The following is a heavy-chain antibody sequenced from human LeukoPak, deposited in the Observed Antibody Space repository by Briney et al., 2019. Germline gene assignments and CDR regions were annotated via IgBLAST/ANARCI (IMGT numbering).Heavy chain of an antibody. D-gene: IGHD2-21*02. CDR1: GGSFSGCY. J-gene: IGHJ4*02. Sequence: RSSETLSLTCAVYGGSFSGCYWSWIRQPPGKGLEWIGEIIHSGSTNYNPSLKSRVTISVDTSKNQFSLKLSSVTAADTAVYYCARAPCGGDCYSDYWGQGTLVTVSS. CDR3: ARAPCGGDCYSDY. CDR2: IIHSGST. V-gene: IGHV4-34*12.